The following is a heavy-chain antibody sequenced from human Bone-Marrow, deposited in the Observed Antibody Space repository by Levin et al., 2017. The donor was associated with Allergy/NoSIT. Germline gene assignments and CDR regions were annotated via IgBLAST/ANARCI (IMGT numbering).Heavy chain of an antibody. CDR1: GFAFRNYW. J-gene: IGHJ6*02. CDR3: VIPPLSWDYSDGMDV. CDR2: INSAGTHT. Sequence: QRGESLKISCEVSGFAFRNYWMHWVRQAPGKGLVWVSRINSAGTHTTYADSVEGRFTVSRDNARNTLYLQMTSLRAEDTAVYYCVIPPLSWDYSDGMDVWGQGTTVTVSS. D-gene: IGHD3-16*01. V-gene: IGHV3-74*01.